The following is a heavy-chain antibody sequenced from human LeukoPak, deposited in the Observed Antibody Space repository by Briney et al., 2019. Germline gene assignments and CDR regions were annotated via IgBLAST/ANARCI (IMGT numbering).Heavy chain of an antibody. J-gene: IGHJ3*02. CDR1: GFTFSSYA. CDR3: ARVAGSGWLDAFDI. Sequence: GGSLRLSCAAPGFTFSSYAMHWVRQAPGKGLEWVAVISYDGSNKYYADSVKGRSTISRDNSKNTLYLQMNSLRAEDTAVYYCARVAGSGWLDAFDIWGQGTMVTVSS. D-gene: IGHD6-19*01. CDR2: ISYDGSNK. V-gene: IGHV3-30*01.